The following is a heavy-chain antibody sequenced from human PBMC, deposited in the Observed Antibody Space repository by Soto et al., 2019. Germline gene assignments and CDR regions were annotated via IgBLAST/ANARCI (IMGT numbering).Heavy chain of an antibody. V-gene: IGHV3-30-3*01. Sequence: PGGSLRLSCAASGFTFSSYAMHWVRQAPGKGLEWVAVISSDGSNKYYADSVKGRFTISRDNSKNTLYLQMNSLRAEDTAVYHCARDRDYYDSSGYYSGFDYWGQGTLVSASS. D-gene: IGHD3-22*01. CDR1: GFTFSSYA. J-gene: IGHJ4*02. CDR2: ISSDGSNK. CDR3: ARDRDYYDSSGYYSGFDY.